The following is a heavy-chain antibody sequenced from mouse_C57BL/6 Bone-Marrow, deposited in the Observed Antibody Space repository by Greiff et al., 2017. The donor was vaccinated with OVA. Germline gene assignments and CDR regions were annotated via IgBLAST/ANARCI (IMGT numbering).Heavy chain of an antibody. CDR1: GFTFSSYA. D-gene: IGHD2-3*01. CDR3: ARDLDDGYYAMDY. V-gene: IGHV5-4*01. J-gene: IGHJ4*01. Sequence: EVQGVESGGGLVKPGGSLKLSCAASGFTFSSYAMSWVRQTPEKRLEWVATISDGGSYTYYPDNVKGRFTISRDNAKNNLYLQMSHLKSEDTAMYYCARDLDDGYYAMDYWGQGTSVTVSS. CDR2: ISDGGSYT.